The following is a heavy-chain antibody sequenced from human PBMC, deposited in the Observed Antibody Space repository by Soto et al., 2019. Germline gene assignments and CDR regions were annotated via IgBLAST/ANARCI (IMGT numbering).Heavy chain of an antibody. CDR2: IFWNDER. V-gene: IGHV2-26*01. CDR3: ARALREGLPIYYFDS. J-gene: IGHJ4*02. D-gene: IGHD1-26*01. Sequence: SGPTLVNPTETLTLTCSVSGFSLSKARMGVSWIRQPPGKALEWLAHIFWNDERSYNTSLKSRLTISRDTSKSQVVLTMTNVDPVDTGTYFCARALREGLPIYYFDSWGQGALVTVSS. CDR1: GFSLSKARMG.